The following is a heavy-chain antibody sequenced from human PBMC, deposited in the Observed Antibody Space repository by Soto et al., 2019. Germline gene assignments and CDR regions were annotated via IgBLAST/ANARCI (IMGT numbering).Heavy chain of an antibody. CDR1: GGSISSCY. J-gene: IGHJ4*02. Sequence: SETLSLTCTVSGGSISSCYWSWIRQPPGKGLEWIGYIYYSGSTNYNPSLKSRVTISVDTSKNQFSLKLSSVTAADTAVYYCARGTFDSSGLYYFDYWGQGTLVTVS. CDR2: IYYSGST. D-gene: IGHD3-22*01. CDR3: ARGTFDSSGLYYFDY. V-gene: IGHV4-59*01.